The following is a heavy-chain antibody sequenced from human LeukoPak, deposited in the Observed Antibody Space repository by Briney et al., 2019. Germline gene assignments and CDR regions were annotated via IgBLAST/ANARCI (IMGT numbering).Heavy chain of an antibody. Sequence: PGGSLRLSCAASGFTFDDYAMHWVRQAPGKGLEWVSGISWNSGSIGYADSVKGRFTISRDNAKNSLYLQMNSLRAEDTALYYCAKDISGGSYYFDYWGQETLVTVSS. CDR2: ISWNSGSI. J-gene: IGHJ4*02. D-gene: IGHD2-15*01. V-gene: IGHV3-9*01. CDR1: GFTFDDYA. CDR3: AKDISGGSYYFDY.